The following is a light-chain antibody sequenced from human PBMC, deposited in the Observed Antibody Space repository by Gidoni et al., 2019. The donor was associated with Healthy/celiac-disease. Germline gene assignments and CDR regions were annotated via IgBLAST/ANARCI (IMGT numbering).Light chain of an antibody. V-gene: IGKV1-39*01. J-gene: IGKJ4*01. CDR1: QSISSY. CDR2: AAS. CDR3: QQSYSTLLT. Sequence: DIHMTQSPSSLSASVGDRVTITCRESQSISSYLNWYQQKPGKAPKLLIYAASSLQSGVPPRFSGSGSGADFTLTISSLQPEDFATYYCQQSYSTLLTFGGGTKVEIK.